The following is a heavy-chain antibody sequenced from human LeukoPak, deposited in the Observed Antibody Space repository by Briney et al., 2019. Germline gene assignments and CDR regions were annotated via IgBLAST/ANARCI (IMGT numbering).Heavy chain of an antibody. D-gene: IGHD4-11*01. CDR2: INHSGST. V-gene: IGHV4-34*01. Sequence: SETLSLTCAVYGGSFSGYYWSWLRQPPGKGLEWIGEINHSGSTNYNPSLKSRVTISVDTSKNQFSLKLSSVTAADTAVYYCTRGDYSNSYYFDYWGQGTLVTVSS. CDR3: TRGDYSNSYYFDY. CDR1: GGSFSGYY. J-gene: IGHJ4*02.